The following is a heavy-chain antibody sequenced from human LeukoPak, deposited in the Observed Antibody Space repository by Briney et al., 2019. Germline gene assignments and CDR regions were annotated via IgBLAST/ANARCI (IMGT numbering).Heavy chain of an antibody. CDR2: VYYSGST. CDR3: ARRDYAAWFDP. Sequence: SATLSLTCNVSGDSITSGAFYWAWIRQSPGKGLEWIGNVYYSGSTQYNPSLRGRVSISMDKTKNQFSLNLNSVSVTDTAIYYCARRDYAAWFDPWGQGTLVTVSS. CDR1: GDSITSGAFY. V-gene: IGHV4-39*01. J-gene: IGHJ5*02. D-gene: IGHD4/OR15-4a*01.